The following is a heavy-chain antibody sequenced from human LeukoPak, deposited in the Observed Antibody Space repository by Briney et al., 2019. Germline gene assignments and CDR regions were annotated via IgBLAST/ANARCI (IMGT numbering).Heavy chain of an antibody. V-gene: IGHV1-24*01. D-gene: IGHD4-17*01. CDR2: FDPEDGET. J-gene: IGHJ3*02. Sequence: ASVKVSCKVSGYTLTELSMHWVRQAPGKGLEWMGGFDPEDGETIHAQKFQGRVTMTEDTSTDTAYMELSSLRSEDTAVYYCATVYGDYAGPYDAFDIWGQGTMVTVSS. CDR1: GYTLTELS. CDR3: ATVYGDYAGPYDAFDI.